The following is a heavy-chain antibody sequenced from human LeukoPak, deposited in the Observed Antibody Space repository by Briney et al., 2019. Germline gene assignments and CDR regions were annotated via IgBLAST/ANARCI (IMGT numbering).Heavy chain of an antibody. CDR2: IIPIFGTA. J-gene: IGHJ4*02. D-gene: IGHD6-13*01. CDR1: GGTFSSYA. CDR3: ARGSHTGAAGILDN. V-gene: IGHV1-69*01. Sequence: SVKVSCKAAGGTFSSYAISWVRQAPGQGLEWMGGIIPIFGTAKYAQKFQGRVTITADELTRTAYMELSSLRSEDTAVYYCARGSHTGAAGILDNWGQGTLVSVSS.